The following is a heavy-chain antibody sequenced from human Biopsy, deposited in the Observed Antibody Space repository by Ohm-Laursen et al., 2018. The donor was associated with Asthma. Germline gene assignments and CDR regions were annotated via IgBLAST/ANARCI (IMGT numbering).Heavy chain of an antibody. V-gene: IGHV3-30*03. CDR1: GFTFSSFG. CDR3: ARGDSSGWSHYYFDY. Sequence: LSLTCAASGFTFSSFGMHWVRQAPGKGLEWVACISYDGSNKYYADSVKGRSTISRDNSKNTLYLQMNSLRVEDTAVYYCARGDSSGWSHYYFDYWGQGTLVTVSS. D-gene: IGHD6-19*01. CDR2: ISYDGSNK. J-gene: IGHJ4*02.